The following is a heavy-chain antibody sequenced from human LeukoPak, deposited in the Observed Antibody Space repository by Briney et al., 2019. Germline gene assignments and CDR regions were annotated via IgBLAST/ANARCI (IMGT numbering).Heavy chain of an antibody. CDR3: AKDFRIEPRSRYYYGSGSGEGAFDI. CDR2: ISGSGGST. D-gene: IGHD3-10*01. J-gene: IGHJ3*02. V-gene: IGHV3-23*01. CDR1: GFTFSSYA. Sequence: PGGSLRLSCAASGFTFSSYAMSWVRQAPGKGLEWVSAISGSGGSTYYADSVKGRFTISRDNSKNTLYLQMNSLRAEDTAVYYCAKDFRIEPRSRYYYGSGSGEGAFDIWGQGTMVTVSS.